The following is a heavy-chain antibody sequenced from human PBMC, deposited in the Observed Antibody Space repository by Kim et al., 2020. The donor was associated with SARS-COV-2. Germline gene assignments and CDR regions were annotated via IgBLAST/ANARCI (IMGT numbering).Heavy chain of an antibody. V-gene: IGHV3-30-3*02. D-gene: IGHD3-22*01. CDR2: ISFNGGIE. CDR3: AKLSTSQYDTSGYYFFDS. Sequence: GGSLRLSCAASGFTLSNYAMYWVRQAPGKGLEWVALISFNGGIEYHADSVKGRFSISRDNSKNTLYLQMNSLRVEDTALYFCAKLSTSQYDTSGYYFFDSWGQGTLVTVSS. J-gene: IGHJ4*02. CDR1: GFTLSNYA.